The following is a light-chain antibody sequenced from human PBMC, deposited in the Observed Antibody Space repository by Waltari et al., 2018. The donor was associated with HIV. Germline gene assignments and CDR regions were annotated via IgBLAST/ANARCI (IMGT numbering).Light chain of an antibody. J-gene: IGKJ1*01. CDR2: TAS. V-gene: IGKV1-39*01. Sequence: DIQMTQSPSSLSAFVGDRVTITCRASQSVSTFLNWYQFKPGKAPKLLIYTASSLQSGVPSRFSGYGSGTDFTLSISGLHPEDVATYYCQQSYDNPRTFGQGTKVEI. CDR1: QSVSTF. CDR3: QQSYDNPRT.